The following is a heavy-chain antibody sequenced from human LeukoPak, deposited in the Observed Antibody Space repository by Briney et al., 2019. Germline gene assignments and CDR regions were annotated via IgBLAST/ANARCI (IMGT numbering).Heavy chain of an antibody. D-gene: IGHD1-26*01. V-gene: IGHV4-59*01. Sequence: SETLSLTCTVSGGSISSYYWSWIRQPPGKGLEWIGCIYYSGSTNYNPSLKSRVTISVDTSKNQFSLKLSSVTAADTAVYYCARGGEWWELPHFEYYYYYMDVWGKGTTVTVSS. CDR2: IYYSGST. J-gene: IGHJ6*03. CDR1: GGSISSYY. CDR3: ARGGEWWELPHFEYYYYYMDV.